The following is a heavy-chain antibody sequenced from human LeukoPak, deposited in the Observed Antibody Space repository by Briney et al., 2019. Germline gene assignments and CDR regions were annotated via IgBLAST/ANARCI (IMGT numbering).Heavy chain of an antibody. CDR3: AKPVVAATDDAFDI. CDR1: GFTVSSNY. CDR2: IYSGGST. V-gene: IGHV3-53*01. J-gene: IGHJ3*02. D-gene: IGHD2-15*01. Sequence: PGGSLRLSCAASGFTVSSNYMSWVRQAPGKGLEWVSVIYSGGSTYYADSVKGRFTISRDNSKNTLYLQMNSLRAEDTAVYYCAKPVVAATDDAFDIWGQGTMVTVSS.